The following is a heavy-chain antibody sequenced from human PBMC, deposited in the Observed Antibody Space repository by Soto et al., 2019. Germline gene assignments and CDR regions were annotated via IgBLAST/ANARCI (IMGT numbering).Heavy chain of an antibody. Sequence: GGSLRLSCAASGFTFSSFAMTWVRQAPGKGLEWVSSISGRGLSGSRYTTYYVESVKGRFTSARDNSKNMLYLQMNSLRAEDTAVYYCAKDGETKQWLRYFDYWGQGTLVTVSS. CDR2: ISGRGLSGSRYTT. J-gene: IGHJ4*02. V-gene: IGHV3-23*01. CDR1: GFTFSSFA. D-gene: IGHD6-19*01. CDR3: AKDGETKQWLRYFDY.